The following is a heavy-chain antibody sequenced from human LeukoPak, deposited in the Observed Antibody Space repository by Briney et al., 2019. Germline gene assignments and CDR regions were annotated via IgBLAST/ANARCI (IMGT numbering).Heavy chain of an antibody. J-gene: IGHJ3*02. CDR1: GGSISSSTYY. CDR3: ARHGRPGYGGYENAFDI. V-gene: IGHV4-39*01. CDR2: IYDSGDT. D-gene: IGHD5-12*01. Sequence: PSETLSLTCTVSGGSISSSTYYWDWIRQPPWQGLEWIGNIYDSGDTYYTPSLKSRVTMFVDTSKNQFSLKLSSVTAADTAVYYCARHGRPGYGGYENAFDIWGQGTMVTVSS.